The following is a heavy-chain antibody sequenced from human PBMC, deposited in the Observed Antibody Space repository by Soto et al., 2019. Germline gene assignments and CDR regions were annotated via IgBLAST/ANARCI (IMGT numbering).Heavy chain of an antibody. CDR1: GGSITSSKCY. D-gene: IGHD3-22*01. V-gene: IGHV4-39*01. J-gene: IGHJ4*02. CDR2: MYYSGRT. Sequence: QVQLQESGPGLVKPSETLSLTCTVSGGSITSSKCYWGWIRQSPGKGLEWIGSMYYSGRTYYNPSLKSRVTVSVDTSKNQFSLKLSSVTAADTAVYYCARSISQKTYDSSGYVDYWGQGTLVTVSS. CDR3: ARSISQKTYDSSGYVDY.